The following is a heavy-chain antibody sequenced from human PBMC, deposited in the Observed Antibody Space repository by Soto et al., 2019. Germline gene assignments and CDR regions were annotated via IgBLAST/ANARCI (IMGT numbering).Heavy chain of an antibody. D-gene: IGHD2-15*01. CDR1: GFTFGDSY. J-gene: IGHJ5*02. Sequence: VKLVESGGGLVPPGGSLRLSCAGSGFTFGDSYMSWIRQAPGKGLEWLSYISPGSRYPAYADSVKGRFTISRDNAKRSLYLQMMSLTAEDTAIYYCVRGGGGGLFDPWGQGTMVTVSS. CDR2: ISPGSRYP. CDR3: VRGGGGGLFDP. V-gene: IGHV3-11*06.